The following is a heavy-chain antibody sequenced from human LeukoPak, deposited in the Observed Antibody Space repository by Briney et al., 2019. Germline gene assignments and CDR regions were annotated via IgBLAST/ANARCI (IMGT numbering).Heavy chain of an antibody. J-gene: IGHJ4*02. D-gene: IGHD3-22*01. CDR3: VRLRRNSDSSGYFYYYDN. CDR1: GFVFSSYS. V-gene: IGHV3-21*01. Sequence: GGSLRLSCAASGFVFSSYSFNWVRQAPGKGLEWVASVNTVSSYIYYADSVRGRFTISRDNAKNSVLPQMDSLKAEDMAMYYCVRLRRNSDSSGYFYYYDNWGQGTLVTVSS. CDR2: VNTVSSYI.